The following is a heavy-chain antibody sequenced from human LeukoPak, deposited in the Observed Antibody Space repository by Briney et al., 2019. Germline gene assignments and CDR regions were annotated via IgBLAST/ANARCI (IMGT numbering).Heavy chain of an antibody. CDR1: GGSFSGYY. D-gene: IGHD2-15*01. CDR2: INHSGST. V-gene: IGHV4-34*01. Sequence: SETLSLTCAVYGGSFSGYYWSWIRQPPGKGLEWIGEINHSGSTNYNPSLKSRVTISVDTSKNQFSLKLSSVTAADTAVYYCARGSGGFDYWGQGTLVTVSS. CDR3: ARGSGGFDY. J-gene: IGHJ4*02.